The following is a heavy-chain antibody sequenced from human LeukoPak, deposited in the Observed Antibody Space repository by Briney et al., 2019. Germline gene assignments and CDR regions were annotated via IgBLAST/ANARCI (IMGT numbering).Heavy chain of an antibody. D-gene: IGHD6-13*01. CDR3: ARTLRSSWYYFDY. J-gene: IGHJ4*02. CDR1: GFSLSTTGMR. CDR2: IDWGDDK. Sequence: SGPTLVDPTQTLTLTCTFSGFSLSTTGMRVSWIRQPPGKTLEWLARIDWGDDKFYSTSLKTRLTISKDTSKNQVVLTVTNVDPVDTGTYFCARTLRSSWYYFDYWGQGTLVTVSS. V-gene: IGHV2-70*04.